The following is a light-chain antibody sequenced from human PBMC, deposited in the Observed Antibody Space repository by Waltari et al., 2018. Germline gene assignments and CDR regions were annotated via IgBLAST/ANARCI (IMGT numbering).Light chain of an antibody. CDR1: SSDVGNYNF. CDR3: CSYAGSYTFV. Sequence: QSALTQPRSVSGSPGQSVTISCSGTSSDVGNYNFVSWYQQHPGNAPKLLIYDVVMRPSGVPDRFSGSKSGNTASLTISGLQTEDEADYYCCSYAGSYTFVFGGGTQLTVL. CDR2: DVV. J-gene: IGLJ7*01. V-gene: IGLV2-11*01.